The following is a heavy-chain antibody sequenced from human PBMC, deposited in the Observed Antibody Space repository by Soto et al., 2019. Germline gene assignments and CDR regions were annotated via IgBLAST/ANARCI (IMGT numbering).Heavy chain of an antibody. CDR2: IIPIFGTA. J-gene: IGHJ3*02. CDR3: ARDLRYYRSAPFSSFDI. V-gene: IGHV1-69*01. D-gene: IGHD6-19*01. Sequence: QVQLVQSGAEVKKPGSSVKVSCKASGGTFSSYAISWVRQAPGQGLEWMGGIIPIFGTANYAQKFQGRVTITADESTSTAYMELSSLRSEDTAVYYCARDLRYYRSAPFSSFDIWGQGTMVTVSS. CDR1: GGTFSSYA.